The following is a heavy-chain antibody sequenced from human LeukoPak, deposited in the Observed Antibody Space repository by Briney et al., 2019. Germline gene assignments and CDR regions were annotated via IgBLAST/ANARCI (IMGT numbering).Heavy chain of an antibody. CDR3: ARDLVVDSALGY. J-gene: IGHJ4*02. CDR2: LYSDGST. V-gene: IGHV3-53*01. CDR1: GFTVITTY. Sequence: GGSLSLSWAAFGFTVITTYMGWVGQAPGKGLDWVSILYSDGSTYYADSVKGRFTISRDNPKNTLYLQMNSLRAEDTAVYYCARDLVVDSALGYWGQGTLVTVSS. D-gene: IGHD5-18*01.